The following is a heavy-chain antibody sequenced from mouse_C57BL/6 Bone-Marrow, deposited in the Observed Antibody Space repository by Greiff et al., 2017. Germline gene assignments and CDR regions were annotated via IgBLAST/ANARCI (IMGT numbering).Heavy chain of an antibody. CDR1: GYSFTDYN. V-gene: IGHV1-39*01. J-gene: IGHJ4*01. Sequence: VQLQQSGPELVKPGASVKISCKASGYSFTDYNMNWVKQSHGQSLEWIGVINPSYGTTSYNQKFKGKATLTVDQSSSTAYMQLNSLTSEDSAVYYCARGYDYDYAMDYWGQGTSVTVSS. CDR2: INPSYGTT. CDR3: ARGYDYDYAMDY. D-gene: IGHD2-4*01.